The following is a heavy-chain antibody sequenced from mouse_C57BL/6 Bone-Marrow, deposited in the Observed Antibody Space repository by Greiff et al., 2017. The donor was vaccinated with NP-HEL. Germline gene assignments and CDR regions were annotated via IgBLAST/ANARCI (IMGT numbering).Heavy chain of an antibody. CDR3: ARSGPYYSNPFAY. CDR2: IYPGDGDT. D-gene: IGHD2-5*01. J-gene: IGHJ3*01. Sequence: VQLQQSGPELVKPGASVKISCKASGYAFSSSWMNWVKQRPGRGLEWIGRIYPGDGDTNYNGKFKGKATLTADKSSSTAYMQLSSLTSEDSAVYFCARSGPYYSNPFAYWGQGTLVTVSA. V-gene: IGHV1-82*01. CDR1: GYAFSSSW.